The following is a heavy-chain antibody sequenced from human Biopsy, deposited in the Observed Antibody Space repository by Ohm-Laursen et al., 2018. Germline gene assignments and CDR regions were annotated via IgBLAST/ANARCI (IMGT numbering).Heavy chain of an antibody. D-gene: IGHD1-26*01. J-gene: IGHJ4*02. V-gene: IGHV4-59*01. CDR1: GGSISSDY. CDR2: VYYTGST. CDR3: ALGGGSYVNFDY. Sequence: GTLSLTCTVSGGSISSDYWSWIRQPPGKGLQWIGYVYYTGSTDYNSSLKSRVTISADTSKNQFSLRLSSVTAADTAVYYCALGGGSYVNFDYWGQGTLVTVSS.